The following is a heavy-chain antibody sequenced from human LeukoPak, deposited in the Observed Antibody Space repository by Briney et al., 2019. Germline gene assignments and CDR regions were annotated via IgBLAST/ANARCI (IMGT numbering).Heavy chain of an antibody. D-gene: IGHD2-2*01. CDR2: IYYSGST. CDR3: ARGGNCSSTSCYYTPFDY. CDR1: GGSISSSSYY. V-gene: IGHV4-39*01. Sequence: PSETLSLTCTVAGGSISSSSYYWGWIRQPPGKGLEWIGIIYYSGSTYYNPSLKSRVTISVDTSNNQFSLKLSSVTAADTAVYYCARGGNCSSTSCYYTPFDYWGQGTLVTVSS. J-gene: IGHJ4*02.